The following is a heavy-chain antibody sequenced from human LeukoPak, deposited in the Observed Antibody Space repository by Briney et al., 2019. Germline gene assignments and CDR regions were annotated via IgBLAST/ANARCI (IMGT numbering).Heavy chain of an antibody. CDR3: ARDSRSDYADY. V-gene: IGHV4-39*02. Sequence: NPSETLSLTCTVSGGSISSSSYYWAWIRQPPGKGLEWIGSIYYSGSTYYNPSLKSGVTISVDTSKNQFSLKVSSVTAADTAVYYCARDSRSDYADYWGQGTLVAVSS. D-gene: IGHD4-17*01. CDR2: IYYSGST. CDR1: GGSISSSSYY. J-gene: IGHJ4*02.